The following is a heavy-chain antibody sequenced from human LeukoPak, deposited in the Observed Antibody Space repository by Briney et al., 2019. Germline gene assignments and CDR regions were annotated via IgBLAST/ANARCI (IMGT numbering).Heavy chain of an antibody. CDR1: GFTFSSYA. Sequence: GGSLRLSCAASGFTFSSYAMHWVRQAPGKGLEWVAVISYDGSNKYYADSVKGRFTISRDNSKNTLYLQMNSLRAEDTAVYYCARGGQGDYGYYYGMDVWGQGTTVTVSS. CDR3: ARGGQGDYGYYYGMDV. V-gene: IGHV3-30-3*01. CDR2: ISYDGSNK. J-gene: IGHJ6*02. D-gene: IGHD4-17*01.